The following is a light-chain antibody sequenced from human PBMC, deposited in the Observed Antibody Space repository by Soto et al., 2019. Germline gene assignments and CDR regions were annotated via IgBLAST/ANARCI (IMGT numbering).Light chain of an antibody. J-gene: IGLJ2*01. CDR3: QVWDSSTVV. CDR2: RDS. Sequence: SYELTQPLSVSVALGQTARITCGGNNIGSKNVHWYQQKPGQAPVLVIYRDSSRPSGIPERFSGSNSGNTATLTITRAQDGDEADYYCQVWDSSTVVFGGGTKLTV. CDR1: NIGSKN. V-gene: IGLV3-9*01.